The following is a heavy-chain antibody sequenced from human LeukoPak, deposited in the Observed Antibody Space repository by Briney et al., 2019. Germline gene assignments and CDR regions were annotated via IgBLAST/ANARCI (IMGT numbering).Heavy chain of an antibody. J-gene: IGHJ4*02. Sequence: ASVKVSCKASGYTFTSYDINWVRQATGQGLEWMGWMNLNSGNTGYAQKFQGRVTMTRNTSISTAYMELSSLRSEDTAVYYCARPQHYYDFWSGYPPPTENWGQGTLVTVSS. CDR2: MNLNSGNT. CDR3: ARPQHYYDFWSGYPPPTEN. D-gene: IGHD3-3*01. V-gene: IGHV1-8*01. CDR1: GYTFTSYD.